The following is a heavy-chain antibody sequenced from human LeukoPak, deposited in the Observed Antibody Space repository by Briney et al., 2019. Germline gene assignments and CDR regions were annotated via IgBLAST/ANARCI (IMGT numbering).Heavy chain of an antibody. V-gene: IGHV3-23*01. Sequence: GGSLRLSCAASGFTFSSYAMSWVRQAPGKGLEWVSAISGSGGSTYYADSVKGRFTISRDNSKNTLYLQMNSLRAEDTAVYYCAKGTLYYYDSSGYYGGMDVWGQGTTVTVSS. D-gene: IGHD3-22*01. J-gene: IGHJ6*02. CDR3: AKGTLYYYDSSGYYGGMDV. CDR1: GFTFSSYA. CDR2: ISGSGGST.